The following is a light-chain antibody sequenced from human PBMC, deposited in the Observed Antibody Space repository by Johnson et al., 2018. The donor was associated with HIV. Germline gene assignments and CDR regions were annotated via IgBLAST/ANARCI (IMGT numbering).Light chain of an antibody. Sequence: QSVLTQPPSVSAAPGQKVNISCSGSSSNIGNNYVSWYQQLPGTAPKLLIYENNKRPSGIPDRFSGSKSRTSATLGITGLQTGDEADYYCGTWDSSLSAYVFGTGTKVTVL. CDR2: ENN. CDR1: SSNIGNNY. CDR3: GTWDSSLSAYV. J-gene: IGLJ1*01. V-gene: IGLV1-51*02.